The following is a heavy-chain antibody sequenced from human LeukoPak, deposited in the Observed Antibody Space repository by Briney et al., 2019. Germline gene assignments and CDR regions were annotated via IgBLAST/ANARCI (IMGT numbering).Heavy chain of an antibody. D-gene: IGHD3-9*01. CDR2: INSDGSST. J-gene: IGHJ1*01. CDR3: ARGGRVLYDILTGYYSTAEYFQH. V-gene: IGHV3-74*01. CDR1: GFTFSSYW. Sequence: PGGSLRLSCAASGFTFSSYWMHWVHQAPGKGLVWVSRINSDGSSTSYADSVKGRFTISRDNAKNTLYLQMNSLRAEDTAVYYCARGGRVLYDILTGYYSTAEYFQHWGQGTLVTVSS.